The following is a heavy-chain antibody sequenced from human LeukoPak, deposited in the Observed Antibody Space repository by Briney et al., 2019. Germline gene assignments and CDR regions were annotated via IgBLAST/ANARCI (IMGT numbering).Heavy chain of an antibody. Sequence: GGSLRLSCAASGFTFSNYGMHWVRQAPGKGLEWVALISFDGSQKYYADSVKGRFTISRDNSKSTVYLQMNSLRAEDTAVYYCAKITGRSGWVPTFDYWGQGTLVTVSS. V-gene: IGHV3-30*02. J-gene: IGHJ4*02. D-gene: IGHD6-19*01. CDR1: GFTFSNYG. CDR2: ISFDGSQK. CDR3: AKITGRSGWVPTFDY.